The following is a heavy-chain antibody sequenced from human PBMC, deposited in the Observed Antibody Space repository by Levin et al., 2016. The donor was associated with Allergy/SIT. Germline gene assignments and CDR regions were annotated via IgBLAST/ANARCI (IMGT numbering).Heavy chain of an antibody. CDR3: ARDMDSVLLWFGEITTHYYYYYGMDV. D-gene: IGHD3-10*01. CDR1: GFTFSSYE. CDR2: ISSSGSTI. J-gene: IGHJ6*02. Sequence: GSLRLSCAASGFTFSSYEMNWVRQAPGKGLEWVSYISSSGSTIYYADSVKGRFTISRDNAKNSLYLQMNSLRAEDTAVYYCARDMDSVLLWFGEITTHYYYYYGMDVWGQGTTVTVSS. V-gene: IGHV3-48*03.